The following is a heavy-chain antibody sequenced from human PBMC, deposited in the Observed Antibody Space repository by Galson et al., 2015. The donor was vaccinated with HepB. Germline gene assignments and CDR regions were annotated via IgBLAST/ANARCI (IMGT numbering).Heavy chain of an antibody. D-gene: IGHD6-19*01. V-gene: IGHV2-5*02. CDR3: AHSKAAMAKTYYFDY. Sequence: PALVKPTQTLTLTCTFSGLSLSTGGVGVGWIRQPPGKALEWLALIYWDDDKRYSPSLKSRLTITKDTSKNQVVLTMTNMDPVDTATYYCAHSKAAMAKTYYFDYWGQGTLVTVSS. CDR2: IYWDDDK. CDR1: GLSLSTGGVG. J-gene: IGHJ4*02.